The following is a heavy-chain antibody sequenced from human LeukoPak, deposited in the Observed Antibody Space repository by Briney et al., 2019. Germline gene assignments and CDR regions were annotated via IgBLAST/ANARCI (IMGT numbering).Heavy chain of an antibody. J-gene: IGHJ5*02. V-gene: IGHV4-39*07. Sequence: PSETLSLTCTVSGDSTSSSTYYWSWIRQPPGKGLEWIGEINHSGSTNYNPSLKSRVTISVDTSKNQFSLKLSSVTAADTAVYYCARDDPPRPARPLYYYGSGSPNWFDPWGQGTLVTVSS. CDR3: ARDDPPRPARPLYYYGSGSPNWFDP. CDR2: INHSGST. D-gene: IGHD3-10*01. CDR1: GDSTSSSTYY.